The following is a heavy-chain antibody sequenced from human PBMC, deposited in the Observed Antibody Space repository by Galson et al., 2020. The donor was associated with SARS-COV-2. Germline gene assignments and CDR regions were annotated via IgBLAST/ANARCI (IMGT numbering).Heavy chain of an antibody. CDR1: GYSFSSFW. V-gene: IGHV5-51*01. J-gene: IGHJ4*02. CDR2: IYPGDSDT. Sequence: GGSLRLSCKGSGYSFSSFWIVWVRQMPGKGLEWMGIIYPGDSDTRYSPSFQGQVTISADKSGSTAYLQWSSLQASDSAMYYCARGEGFCSGSSCYSNYWGQGTLVTVSS. D-gene: IGHD2-15*01. CDR3: ARGEGFCSGSSCYSNY.